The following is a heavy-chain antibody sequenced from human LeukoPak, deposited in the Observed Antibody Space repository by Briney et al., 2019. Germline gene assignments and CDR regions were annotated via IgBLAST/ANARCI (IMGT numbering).Heavy chain of an antibody. V-gene: IGHV1-69*01. CDR3: ARDLAQVAGTDY. J-gene: IGHJ4*02. CDR2: IIPIFGTA. D-gene: IGHD6-19*01. CDR1: GGTLSSYA. Sequence: GASVKVSCKASGGTLSSYAISWVRQAPGQGLEWMGGIIPIFGTANYAQKFQGRVTITADESTSTAYMELSSLRSEDTAVYYCARDLAQVAGTDYWGQGTLVTVSS.